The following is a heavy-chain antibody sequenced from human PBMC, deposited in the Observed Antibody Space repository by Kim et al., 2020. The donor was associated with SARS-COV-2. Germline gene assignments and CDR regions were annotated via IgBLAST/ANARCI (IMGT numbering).Heavy chain of an antibody. Sequence: GESLKISGKGSGYSFTTYWIGWVRQMPGKGLEWMGIIYPDDSDTRYSPSFQGQVTISADKSISTAYLQWSSLKASDTAMYYCARRSGWYMGGRYYYGMDVWSQGATVTVSS. CDR3: ARRSGWYMGGRYYYGMDV. CDR1: GYSFTTYW. D-gene: IGHD6-19*01. CDR2: IYPDDSDT. J-gene: IGHJ6*02. V-gene: IGHV5-51*01.